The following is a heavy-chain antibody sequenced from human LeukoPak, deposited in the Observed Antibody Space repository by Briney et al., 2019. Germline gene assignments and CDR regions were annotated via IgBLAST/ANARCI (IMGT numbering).Heavy chain of an antibody. CDR1: GGSISSYY. V-gene: IGHV4-59*01. D-gene: IGHD3-22*01. J-gene: IGHJ4*02. CDR2: IYYSGST. Sequence: SSETLSLICTVSGGSISSYYWSWIRQPPGKGLEWIGYIYYSGSTNYNPSLKSRVTISVDTSKNQFSLKLSSVTAADTAVYYCARGGRYYDSSGLYYFDYWGQGTLVTVSS. CDR3: ARGGRYYDSSGLYYFDY.